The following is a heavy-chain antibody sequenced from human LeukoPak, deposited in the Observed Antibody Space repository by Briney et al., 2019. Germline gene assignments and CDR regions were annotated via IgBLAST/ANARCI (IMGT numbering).Heavy chain of an antibody. CDR1: GGSISSYY. CDR3: ARGVLEWLEYYFDY. D-gene: IGHD3-3*01. CDR2: IYTSGST. V-gene: IGHV4-4*07. Sequence: ETLPLTCTVSGGSISSYYWSWIRQPAGKGLEWIGRIYTSGSTNYNPSLKSRVTMSVDTSKNQFSLKLSSVTAADTAVYYCARGVLEWLEYYFDYWGQGTLVTVSS. J-gene: IGHJ4*02.